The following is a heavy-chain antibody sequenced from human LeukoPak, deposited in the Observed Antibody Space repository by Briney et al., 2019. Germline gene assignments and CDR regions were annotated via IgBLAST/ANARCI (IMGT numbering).Heavy chain of an antibody. J-gene: IGHJ4*02. CDR1: GGSISSYY. CDR3: ARGPGGITGTTYYFDY. CDR2: IYYSGST. Sequence: SETLSLTCTVSGGSISSYYWSWIRQPPGKGLEWIGYIYYSGSTYYNPSLKSRVTISVDTSKNQFSLKLSSVTAADTAVYYCARGPGGITGTTYYFDYWGQGTLVTVSS. D-gene: IGHD1-20*01. V-gene: IGHV4-59*12.